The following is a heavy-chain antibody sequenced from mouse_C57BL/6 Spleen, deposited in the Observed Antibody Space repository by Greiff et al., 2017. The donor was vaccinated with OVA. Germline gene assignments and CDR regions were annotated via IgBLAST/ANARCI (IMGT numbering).Heavy chain of an antibody. CDR3: TRDEVTTFDN. CDR2: ISSGGDYI. J-gene: IGHJ2*01. V-gene: IGHV5-9-1*02. Sequence: EVKLMESGEGLVKPGGSLKLSCAASGFTFSSYAMSWVRQTPEKRLEWVAYISSGGDYIYYADPVKGRFTISRDNARNTLYLQMSSLKSEDTAMYYCTRDEVTTFDNWGQGTTLTVSS. CDR1: GFTFSSYA. D-gene: IGHD2-2*01.